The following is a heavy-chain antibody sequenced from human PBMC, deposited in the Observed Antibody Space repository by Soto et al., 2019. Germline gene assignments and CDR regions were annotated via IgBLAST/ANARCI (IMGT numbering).Heavy chain of an antibody. CDR2: ISSASTTI. CDR1: GFRFSGYS. Sequence: EVHLVESGGGLVQPGGSLRLSCAASGFRFSGYSMNWVRQAPGKGLEWISYISSASTTIYYADSVKGRFTISRDNAKKSLYLQMISLRAEDTAVYYCARRLENNNWNLGYWGQGTLVTVSS. J-gene: IGHJ4*02. D-gene: IGHD1-7*01. V-gene: IGHV3-48*01. CDR3: ARRLENNNWNLGY.